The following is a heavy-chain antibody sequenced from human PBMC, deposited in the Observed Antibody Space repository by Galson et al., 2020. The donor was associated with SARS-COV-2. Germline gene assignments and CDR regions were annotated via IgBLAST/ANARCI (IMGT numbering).Heavy chain of an antibody. V-gene: IGHV4-59*01. CDR3: ARLGRAAAGANLLDY. Sequence: SETLSLTCTVSGDSISSYYWTWIRQPPGKGLEWIANIYYSGITNYNPSLKSRVTISIDTSKNQFSLKLSSVTAADTGVYFCARLGRAAAGANLLDYWGQGTRVTISS. CDR2: IYYSGIT. J-gene: IGHJ4*02. D-gene: IGHD6-13*01. CDR1: GDSISSYY.